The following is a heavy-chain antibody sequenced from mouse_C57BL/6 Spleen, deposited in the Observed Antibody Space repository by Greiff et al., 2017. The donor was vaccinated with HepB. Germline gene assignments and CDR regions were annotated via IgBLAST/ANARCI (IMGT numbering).Heavy chain of an antibody. CDR1: GYAFSSSW. Sequence: VQLQQSGPELVKPGASVKISCKASGYAFSSSWMNWVKQRPGQGLEWIGRIYPGDGDTNYNGKFKGKATLTADKSSSTAYMQLSSLTSEDSAVYFCARSDYGSSLYWYFDVWGTGTTVTVAS. J-gene: IGHJ1*03. D-gene: IGHD1-1*01. V-gene: IGHV1-82*01. CDR3: ARSDYGSSLYWYFDV. CDR2: IYPGDGDT.